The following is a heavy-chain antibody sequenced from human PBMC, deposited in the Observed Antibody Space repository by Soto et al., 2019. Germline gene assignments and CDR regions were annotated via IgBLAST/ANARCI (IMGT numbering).Heavy chain of an antibody. J-gene: IGHJ6*02. D-gene: IGHD6-13*01. CDR2: INPNSGGT. CDR1: GYTFTGYY. V-gene: IGHV1-2*04. Sequence: ASVKVSCKASGYTFTGYYMHWVRQAPGQGLEWMGWINPNSGGTNYAQKFQGWVTMTRDTSISTAYMELSRLRSDDTAVYYCARSSSWEHYYYYYGMDVWGQVTTVTVSS. CDR3: ARSSSWEHYYYYYGMDV.